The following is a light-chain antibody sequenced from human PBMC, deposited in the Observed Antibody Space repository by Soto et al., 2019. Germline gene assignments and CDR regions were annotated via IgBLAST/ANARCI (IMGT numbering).Light chain of an antibody. Sequence: TQSPSSLSASVGDRVTIACRASQSISSYLNWYQQRFGQAPRLLIYDASRRATGIPDRFSGSGSGTDFTLTISGLEPEDFAVYYCQQYDSSPPITFGQGTRLEIK. V-gene: IGKV3-20*01. CDR1: QSISSY. CDR2: DAS. CDR3: QQYDSSPPIT. J-gene: IGKJ5*01.